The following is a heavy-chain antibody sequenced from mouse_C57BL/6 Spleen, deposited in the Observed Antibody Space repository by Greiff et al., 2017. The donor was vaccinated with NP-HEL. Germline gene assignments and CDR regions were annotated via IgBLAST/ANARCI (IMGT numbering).Heavy chain of an antibody. Sequence: EVQLQQSGPELVKPGASVKISCKASGYSFTGYYMNWVKQSPEKSLEWIGEINPSTGGTTYNQKFKAKATLTVDKSSSTAYMQLKSLTSEDSAVYYCARGKTFDYWGQGTTLTVSS. CDR2: INPSTGGT. J-gene: IGHJ2*01. CDR3: ARGKTFDY. V-gene: IGHV1-42*01. CDR1: GYSFTGYY.